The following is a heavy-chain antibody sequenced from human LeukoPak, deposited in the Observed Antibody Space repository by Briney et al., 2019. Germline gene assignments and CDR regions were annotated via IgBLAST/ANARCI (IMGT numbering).Heavy chain of an antibody. CDR1: GFTFSSYS. V-gene: IGHV3-21*04. CDR3: ARDLDYGGNGAFDI. Sequence: PGGSLRLSCAASGFTFSSYSMNWVRQAPGKGLEWVSSISSSSSYIYYADSVKGRFTISRDNSKNTLYLQMNSLRAEDTAVYYCARDLDYGGNGAFDIWGQGTMVTVS. CDR2: ISSSSSYI. D-gene: IGHD4-23*01. J-gene: IGHJ3*02.